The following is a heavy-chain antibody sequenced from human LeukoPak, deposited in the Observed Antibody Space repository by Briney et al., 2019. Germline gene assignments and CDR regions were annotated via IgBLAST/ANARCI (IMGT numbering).Heavy chain of an antibody. CDR2: INHSGST. Sequence: LEWIGEINHSGSTNYNPSLKSRVTISVDTSKNQFSLKLSSVTAADTAVYYCARGRSRYFQHWGQGTLVTVSS. CDR3: ARGRSRYFQH. V-gene: IGHV4-34*01. D-gene: IGHD2-15*01. J-gene: IGHJ1*01.